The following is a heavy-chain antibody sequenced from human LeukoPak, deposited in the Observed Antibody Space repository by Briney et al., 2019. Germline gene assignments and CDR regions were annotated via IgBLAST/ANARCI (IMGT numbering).Heavy chain of an antibody. V-gene: IGHV4-34*01. CDR1: GGSFSGYY. J-gene: IGHJ4*02. CDR3: VSGQDYGDYTPFDY. Sequence: SETLSLTCAVYGGSFSGYYWSWIRQPPGKGLEWIGEINHSGSTNYNPSLKSRVTISVDTSKNQFSLKLSSVTAADTAVYYCVSGQDYGDYTPFDYWGQGTLVTVSS. D-gene: IGHD4-17*01. CDR2: INHSGST.